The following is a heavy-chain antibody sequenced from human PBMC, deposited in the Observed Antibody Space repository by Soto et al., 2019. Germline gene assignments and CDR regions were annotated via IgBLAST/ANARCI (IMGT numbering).Heavy chain of an antibody. D-gene: IGHD2-2*01. CDR3: ARESGDIVVVPPTTEDYGMDV. CDR2: INAGNGNT. V-gene: IGHV1-3*01. Sequence: ASVKVSCKASGYTLTSYAMHWVRQAPGQRLEWMGWINAGNGNTKYSQKFQDRVTITRDTSAITAYMELSSLRSEDTAVYYCARESGDIVVVPPTTEDYGMDVWGQGTTVTVSS. J-gene: IGHJ6*02. CDR1: GYTLTSYA.